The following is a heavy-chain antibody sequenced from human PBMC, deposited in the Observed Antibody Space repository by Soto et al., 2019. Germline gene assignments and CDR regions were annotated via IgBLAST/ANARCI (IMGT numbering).Heavy chain of an antibody. CDR2: ISSSSYT. CDR3: ARERIRFFRNDAFDI. J-gene: IGHJ3*02. D-gene: IGHD3-3*01. Sequence: GSLRLSCAASGFTFSDYYMSWIRQAPGKGLEWVSYISSSSYTNYADSVKGRFTISRDNAKNSLYLQMNSLRAEDTAVYYCARERIRFFRNDAFDIWGQGTMVTVSS. CDR1: GFTFSDYY. V-gene: IGHV3-11*06.